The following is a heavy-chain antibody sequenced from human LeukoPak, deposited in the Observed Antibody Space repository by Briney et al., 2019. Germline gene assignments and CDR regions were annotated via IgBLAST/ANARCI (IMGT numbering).Heavy chain of an antibody. CDR1: GGSISSGSYY. J-gene: IGHJ4*02. D-gene: IGHD2-8*01. CDR2: IYTSGST. V-gene: IGHV4-61*02. Sequence: SETLSLTCTVSGGSISSGSYYWSWIRQPAGKGLEWIGRIYTSGSTNYNPSLKSRVTISVDTSKNQFSLKLSSVTAADTAVYYCARAGSGYCTNGVCYGSRGLDYWGQGTLVTVSS. CDR3: ARAGSGYCTNGVCYGSRGLDY.